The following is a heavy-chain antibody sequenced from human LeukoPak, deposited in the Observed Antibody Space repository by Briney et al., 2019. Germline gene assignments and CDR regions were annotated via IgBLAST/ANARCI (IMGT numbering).Heavy chain of an antibody. Sequence: SQTLSLTCTVSAGSISSSSYYWGWLRQPPGKGLEWIGYIYYSGSTNYNPSLKRRVPISVDTSKNQFSLKLSSVTAADTAVYYCARGPYYDILTGYSTFDYWGQGTLVTVSS. V-gene: IGHV4-61*05. CDR2: IYYSGST. D-gene: IGHD3-9*01. CDR3: ARGPYYDILTGYSTFDY. CDR1: AGSISSSSYY. J-gene: IGHJ4*02.